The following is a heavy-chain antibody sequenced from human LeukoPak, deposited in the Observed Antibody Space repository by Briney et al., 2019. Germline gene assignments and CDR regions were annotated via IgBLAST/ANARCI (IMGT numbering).Heavy chain of an antibody. CDR1: GFDFSSNW. CDR2: IKGDGIST. Sequence: GGSLRLSCAASGFDFSSNWMHWVRHAPRQGLVWVSRIKGDGISTNYADSVKGRFTISRDIAKNTLYLQMNSLRAEDTGVYYCAKDHYWSIDYRGWGTLVTVSS. CDR3: AKDHYWSIDY. V-gene: IGHV3-74*01. D-gene: IGHD3-3*01. J-gene: IGHJ4*02.